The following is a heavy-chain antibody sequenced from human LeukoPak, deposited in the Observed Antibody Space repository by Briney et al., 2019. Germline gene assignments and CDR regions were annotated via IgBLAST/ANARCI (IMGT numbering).Heavy chain of an antibody. CDR3: ARLVDDQNYYDSSGYYHVGFDY. CDR1: GGSISSGGYY. V-gene: IGHV4-30-2*01. D-gene: IGHD3-22*01. Sequence: PSETLSLTCTVSGGSISSGGYYWSWIRQPPGKGLEWIGYIYHSGSTYYNPSLKSRVTISVDRSKNQFSLKLSSVTAADTAVYYCARLVDDQNYYDSSGYYHVGFDYWGQGTLVTVSS. J-gene: IGHJ4*02. CDR2: IYHSGST.